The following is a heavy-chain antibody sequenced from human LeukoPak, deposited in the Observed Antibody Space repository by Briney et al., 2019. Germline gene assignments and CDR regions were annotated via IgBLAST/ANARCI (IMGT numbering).Heavy chain of an antibody. D-gene: IGHD3-22*01. Sequence: SVKVSCKASVGTFSSYAISWVRQAPGQGLEWMGGIIPIFGTANYAQKFQGRVTITADESTSTAYMELSSLRSEDTAVYYCARDPNYYDSSGPFGMVVWGQGTTVTVSS. CDR1: VGTFSSYA. CDR3: ARDPNYYDSSGPFGMVV. CDR2: IIPIFGTA. V-gene: IGHV1-69*01. J-gene: IGHJ6*02.